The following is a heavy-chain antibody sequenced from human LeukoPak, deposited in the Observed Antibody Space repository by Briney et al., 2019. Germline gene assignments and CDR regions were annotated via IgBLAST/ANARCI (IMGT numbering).Heavy chain of an antibody. CDR1: GYNFLNYW. CDR2: IYPGDSDT. J-gene: IGHJ4*02. V-gene: IGHV5-51*01. Sequence: GESLKISCKASGYNFLNYWIGWVRQMPGKGLEWMGIIYPGDSDTTYSPSFKGQVTMSVDKSINTAYLHWSSLKAADTAMYYCARQGRAGGYTYGYFDYWGLGTLVTVSS. D-gene: IGHD5-18*01. CDR3: ARQGRAGGYTYGYFDY.